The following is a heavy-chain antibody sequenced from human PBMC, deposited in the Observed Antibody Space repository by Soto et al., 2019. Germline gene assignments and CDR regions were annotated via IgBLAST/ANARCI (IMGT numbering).Heavy chain of an antibody. CDR2: ISAYNGNT. Sequence: ASVKVSCKASGYTFTSYCISWVRQAPGQGLEWMGWISAYNGNTNYAQKLQGRVTMTTDTSTSTAYMELRSLRSDDTAVYYCARDLSTRTIVVVPAGYYYYYGMDVWGQGTTVTVSS. CDR1: GYTFTSYC. V-gene: IGHV1-18*04. J-gene: IGHJ6*02. D-gene: IGHD2-2*01. CDR3: ARDLSTRTIVVVPAGYYYYYGMDV.